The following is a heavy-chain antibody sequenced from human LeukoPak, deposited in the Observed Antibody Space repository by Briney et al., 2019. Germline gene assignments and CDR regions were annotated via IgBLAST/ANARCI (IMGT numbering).Heavy chain of an antibody. Sequence: ASVKVSCKASGGTFSSYAISWVRQAPGQGLEWMGGIIPIFGTANYAQKFQGRVTITTDESTSTAYMELSSLRSEDTAVYYCAREKDGYNFVWGYWGQGTLVTVSS. V-gene: IGHV1-69*05. CDR2: IIPIFGTA. D-gene: IGHD5-24*01. J-gene: IGHJ4*02. CDR1: GGTFSSYA. CDR3: AREKDGYNFVWGY.